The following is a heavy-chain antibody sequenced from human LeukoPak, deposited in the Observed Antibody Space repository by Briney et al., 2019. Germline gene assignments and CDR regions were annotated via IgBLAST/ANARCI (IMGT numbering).Heavy chain of an antibody. V-gene: IGHV3-66*01. J-gene: IGHJ6*03. CDR3: ASLVDTPSFGHMDV. D-gene: IGHD5-18*01. CDR1: GFTFGDYA. Sequence: GGSLRLSCTASGFTFGDYAMSWFRQAPGKGLEWVSVIYSGGSTNYADSVKGRFTISRDISKNTLYLQTNSLRDEDTAVYYCASLVDTPSFGHMDVWGKGTTVTISS. CDR2: IYSGGST.